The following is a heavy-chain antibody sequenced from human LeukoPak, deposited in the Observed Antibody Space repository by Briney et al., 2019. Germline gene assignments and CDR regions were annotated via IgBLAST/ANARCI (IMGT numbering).Heavy chain of an antibody. CDR2: VSYDGSNK. CDR1: GFSFGGYG. Sequence: GGSLRLSCAASGFSFGGYGIHWVRQTPGKALEGGAVVSYDGSNKDYSDSVKGRFTISRDNSKNTVNLQMNSLRVEDTAVYYCAREMGSVYFDYWGQGTLVTVSS. CDR3: AREMGSVYFDY. J-gene: IGHJ4*02. D-gene: IGHD3-10*01. V-gene: IGHV3-33*01.